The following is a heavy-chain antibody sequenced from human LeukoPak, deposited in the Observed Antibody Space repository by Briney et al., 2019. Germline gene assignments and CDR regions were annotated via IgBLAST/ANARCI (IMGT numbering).Heavy chain of an antibody. D-gene: IGHD4-17*01. CDR1: GGSFSGYC. CDR2: INHSGST. V-gene: IGHV4-34*01. Sequence: PSETLSLTCAVYGGSFSGYCWSCIRQPPGKGLEWIGEINHSGSTNYNPSLKSRVTISVDTSKNQFSLKLSSVTAADTAVYYCARGRLTTVTLFKRRNWFDPWGQGTLVTVSS. CDR3: ARGRLTTVTLFKRRNWFDP. J-gene: IGHJ5*02.